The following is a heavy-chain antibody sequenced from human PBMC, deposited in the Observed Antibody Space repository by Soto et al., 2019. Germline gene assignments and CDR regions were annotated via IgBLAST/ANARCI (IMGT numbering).Heavy chain of an antibody. Sequence: PGGSLRLSCAASGFTFDDYGMSWVRQAPGKGLEWVSGIYWNGGSTGYADSVKGRFTISRDNAKNSLYLQMNSLRAEDTALFYCARGFDSFKIIYDILTGYYLDYWGQGT. CDR3: ARGFDSFKIIYDILTGYYLDY. J-gene: IGHJ4*02. CDR1: GFTFDDYG. D-gene: IGHD3-9*01. V-gene: IGHV3-20*04. CDR2: IYWNGGST.